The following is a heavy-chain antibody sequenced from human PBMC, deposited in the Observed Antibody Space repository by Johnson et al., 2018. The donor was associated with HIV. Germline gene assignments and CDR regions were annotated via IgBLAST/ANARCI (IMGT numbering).Heavy chain of an antibody. CDR2: ISYDGSNK. CDR3: ARDRAHYYDSSGDVAFDI. D-gene: IGHD3-22*01. J-gene: IGHJ3*02. CDR1: GFTFSSYA. V-gene: IGHV3-30-3*01. Sequence: QVQLVESGGGVVQPGRSLRLSCAASGFTFSSYAMHWVRQAPGTGLEWVAVISYDGSNKYYADSVQGRFTISRDNSKNTLYLQMNSLRAEDTAVYYCARDRAHYYDSSGDVAFDIWGQGTMVTVSS.